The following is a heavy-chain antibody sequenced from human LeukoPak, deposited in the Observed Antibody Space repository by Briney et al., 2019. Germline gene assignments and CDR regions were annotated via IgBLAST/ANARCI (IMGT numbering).Heavy chain of an antibody. CDR2: IYYSGST. J-gene: IGHJ4*02. D-gene: IGHD1-26*01. CDR3: ARAYSGSYNDY. Sequence: KPSETLSLTCTVSGGSISSYYWSWIRQPPGKGLEWIGYIYYSGSTNYNPSLKSRVTISVDTSKNQFSLKLSSVTAADTAVYYCARAYSGSYNDYWGQGTLVTVSS. V-gene: IGHV4-59*08. CDR1: GGSISSYY.